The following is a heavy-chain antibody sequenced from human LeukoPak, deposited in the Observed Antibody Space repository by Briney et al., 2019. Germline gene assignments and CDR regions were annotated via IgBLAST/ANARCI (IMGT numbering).Heavy chain of an antibody. CDR2: ISASADNT. V-gene: IGHV3-23*01. D-gene: IGHD6-19*01. J-gene: IGHJ4*02. CDR3: ATGAASRGWLSHDH. Sequence: PGGSLRLSCVASGFALSSLSMSWVRQAPGKGLEWVSDISASADNTHYADSVKGRFIIFRDNSKNTVFLQMNSLTVEDTAVYYCATGAASRGWLSHDHWGQGTLVTVSS. CDR1: GFALSSLS.